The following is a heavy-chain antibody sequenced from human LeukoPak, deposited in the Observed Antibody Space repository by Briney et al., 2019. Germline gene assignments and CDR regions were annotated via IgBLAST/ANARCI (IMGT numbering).Heavy chain of an antibody. J-gene: IGHJ4*02. V-gene: IGHV1-69*05. Sequence: SVKVSCKASGGTFSSYAISWVRQAPGQGLDWMGRIIPIFGTANYAQKFQGRVTITTDESTSTAYMELSSLRSEDTAVYYCARGRDGYNWVDFDYWGQGTLVTVSS. CDR1: GGTFSSYA. CDR3: ARGRDGYNWVDFDY. CDR2: IIPIFGTA. D-gene: IGHD5-24*01.